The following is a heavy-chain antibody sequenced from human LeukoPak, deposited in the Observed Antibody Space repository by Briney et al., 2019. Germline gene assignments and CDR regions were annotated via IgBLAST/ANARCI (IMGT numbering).Heavy chain of an antibody. J-gene: IGHJ2*01. CDR1: GYTFTSYG. D-gene: IGHD1-7*01. V-gene: IGHV3-33*01. CDR3: ARDRNYRPGYFDL. CDR2: IWYDGSNK. Sequence: SCKASGYTFTSYGMHWVRQAPGKGLEWVAVIWYDGSNKYYADSVKGRFTISRDNSKNTLHLQMNSLRAEDTAVYYCARDRNYRPGYFDLWGRGTLVTVSS.